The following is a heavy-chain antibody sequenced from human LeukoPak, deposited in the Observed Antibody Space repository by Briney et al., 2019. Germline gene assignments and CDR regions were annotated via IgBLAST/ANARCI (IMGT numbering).Heavy chain of an antibody. V-gene: IGHV4-39*07. CDR3: ARRRGWLQAIDY. CDR1: GGSISSSSYY. D-gene: IGHD5-24*01. CDR2: IYYSGST. J-gene: IGHJ4*02. Sequence: SETLSLTCTVSGGSISSSSYYWGWIRQPPGKGLEWIGSIYYSGSTYYNPSLRSRVTISVDTSKNQFSLKLSSVTAADTAVYYCARRRGWLQAIDYWGQGTLVTVSS.